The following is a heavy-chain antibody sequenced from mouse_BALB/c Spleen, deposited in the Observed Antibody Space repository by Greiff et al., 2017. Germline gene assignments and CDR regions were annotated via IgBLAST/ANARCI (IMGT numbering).Heavy chain of an antibody. CDR1: GFTFSSYA. CDR3: ARVLITTATMDY. Sequence: EVKLMESGGGLVKPGGSLKLSCAASGFTFSSYAMSWVRQTPEKRLEWVASISSGGSTYYPDSVKGRFTISRDNARNILYLQMSSLRSEDTAMYYCARVLITTATMDYWGQGTSVTVSS. D-gene: IGHD1-2*01. CDR2: ISSGGST. J-gene: IGHJ4*01. V-gene: IGHV5-6-5*01.